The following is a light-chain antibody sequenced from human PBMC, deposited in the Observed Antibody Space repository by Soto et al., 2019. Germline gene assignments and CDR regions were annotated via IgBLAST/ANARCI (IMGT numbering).Light chain of an antibody. CDR3: QQYSSTFWT. Sequence: EIVLTQSPCTLYLSPWERTTLSCMASQSISSSYLAWYQQKPGQAPRLLVYGASSRATGIPDRFSGSGSGTDFTLTISRLEPEDFALYYCQQYSSTFWTLGQGTKV. CDR2: GAS. V-gene: IGKV3-20*01. CDR1: QSISSSY. J-gene: IGKJ1*01.